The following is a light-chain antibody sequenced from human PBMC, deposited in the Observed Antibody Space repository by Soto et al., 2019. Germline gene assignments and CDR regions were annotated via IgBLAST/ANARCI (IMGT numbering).Light chain of an antibody. J-gene: IGKJ4*01. V-gene: IGKV2-28*01. CDR3: MRALPTPLT. Sequence: DIVMTQSPLSLPVTPGEPASISCRSSQSLLHSNGYNYLDWYLQKPGQSPQLLIYLGSNRASGVPDRFSGSGSGTAFTLKISRVEAEDVGVYYCMRALPTPLTFGGGTKVEIK. CDR1: QSLLHSNGYNY. CDR2: LGS.